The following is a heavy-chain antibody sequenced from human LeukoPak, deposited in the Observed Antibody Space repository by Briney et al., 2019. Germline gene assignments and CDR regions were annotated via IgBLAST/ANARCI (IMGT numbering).Heavy chain of an antibody. Sequence: SETLSLTCAVYGGSFSGYYWSWIRQPPGKGLEWIGEINHSGSTNYNPSLKSRVTISVDTSKNQFSLKLSSVTAADTAVYYCASRRICGGDCYYFDYWGQGTLVTVSS. CDR3: ASRRICGGDCYYFDY. V-gene: IGHV4-34*01. CDR2: INHSGST. D-gene: IGHD2-21*02. J-gene: IGHJ4*02. CDR1: GGSFSGYY.